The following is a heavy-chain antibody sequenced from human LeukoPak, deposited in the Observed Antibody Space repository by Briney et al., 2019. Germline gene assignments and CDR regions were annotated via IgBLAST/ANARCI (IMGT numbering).Heavy chain of an antibody. D-gene: IGHD2-2*01. V-gene: IGHV4-39*01. CDR1: GFTFSSYE. J-gene: IGHJ5*02. CDR3: ARHYLSDGILSTFDP. Sequence: LRLSCAASGFTFSSYEMNWIRQPPGKGLEWIRTIYYRGSTYSNPSLNSRVTISLDTSKNQFSLRLRSVTAADTALYYCARHYLSDGILSTFDPWGQGTLVTVSS. CDR2: IYYRGST.